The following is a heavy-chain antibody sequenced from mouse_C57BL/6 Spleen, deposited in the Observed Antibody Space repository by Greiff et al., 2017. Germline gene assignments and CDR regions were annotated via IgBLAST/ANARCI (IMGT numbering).Heavy chain of an antibody. J-gene: IGHJ2*01. D-gene: IGHD3-3*01. CDR1: GFTFSDYY. CDR3: ARERDVRYFDY. V-gene: IGHV5-16*01. Sequence: EVQLVESEGGLVQPGSSMKLSCTASGFTFSDYYMAWVRQVPEKGLEWVANINYDGSSTYYLDSLKSRFIISRDNAKNILYLQMSSLKSEDTATYYCARERDVRYFDYWGQGTTRTVSS. CDR2: INYDGSST.